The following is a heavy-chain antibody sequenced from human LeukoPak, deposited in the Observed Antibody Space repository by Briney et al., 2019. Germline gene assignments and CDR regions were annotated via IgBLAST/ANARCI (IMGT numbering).Heavy chain of an antibody. CDR1: GFTFSSHW. D-gene: IGHD3-10*01. J-gene: IGHJ4*02. V-gene: IGHV3-7*01. Sequence: PGGSLRLSCAASGFTFSSHWMSWIRQAPGKGLEWVANIKQDESEKFYVDSVKGRFTISRDNAKQSLYLQMDSLRAEDTAVYYCVRDKGGLLRVFDYWGQGTLVTVSS. CDR3: VRDKGGLLRVFDY. CDR2: IKQDESEK.